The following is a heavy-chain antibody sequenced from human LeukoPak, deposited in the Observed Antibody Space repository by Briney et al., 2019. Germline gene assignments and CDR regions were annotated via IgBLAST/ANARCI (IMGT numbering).Heavy chain of an antibody. D-gene: IGHD2-15*01. CDR1: GFTFSYYW. CDR2: IKEDGGEK. V-gene: IGHV3-7*05. CDR3: ARGIGWFEY. J-gene: IGHJ5*01. Sequence: GGSLRLSCAASGFTFSYYWMSWVRQAPGKGLEWVANIKEDGGEKEYVDSVKGRFTISRDNAKHSLFLQMNSLRAEDTAVYYCARGIGWFEYWGQGTLVTVSS.